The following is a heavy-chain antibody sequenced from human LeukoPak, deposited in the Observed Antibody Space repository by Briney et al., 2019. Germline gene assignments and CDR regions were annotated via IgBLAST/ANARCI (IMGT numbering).Heavy chain of an antibody. CDR1: GFSFSTYE. V-gene: IGHV3-48*03. CDR2: ISTSGSSV. CDR3: ARVGREVTTGYFDD. J-gene: IGHJ4*02. Sequence: ETGGSLRLSCVASGFSFSTYEMNWVRQAPGKGLEWVAYISTSGSSVYYADSLKGRFTVSRDNAKSSLFLQVDSLTVADTAVYYCARVGREVTTGYFDDWGQGTLVAVSP. D-gene: IGHD2-21*02.